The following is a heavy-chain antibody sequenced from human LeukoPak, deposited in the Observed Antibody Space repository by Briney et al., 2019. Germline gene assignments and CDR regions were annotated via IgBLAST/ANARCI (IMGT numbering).Heavy chain of an antibody. J-gene: IGHJ4*02. CDR2: ISTSSTY. CDR1: GFTFSSYS. D-gene: IGHD6-13*01. V-gene: IGHV3-21*01. CDR3: ARVGSSRERDY. Sequence: GGSLRLSCAASGFTFSSYSVKWVRQARGKGLEWVSSISTSSTYYTDSVKGRFTISRDNAKNSLYLQMNSLRDEDTAVYYCARVGSSRERDYWGQGTLVTVSS.